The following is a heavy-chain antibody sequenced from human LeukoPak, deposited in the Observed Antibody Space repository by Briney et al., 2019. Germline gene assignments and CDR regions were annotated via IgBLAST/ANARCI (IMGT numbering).Heavy chain of an antibody. J-gene: IGHJ6*02. V-gene: IGHV4-34*01. D-gene: IGHD3-16*01. Sequence: SETLSLTCAVYGGSFSGYYWSWIRQPPGKGLEWIGEINHSGSTNYNPSLKSRVTISVDTSKNQFSLKLSSVTAEDTAVYYCATVLMYDYVWGSSYGMDVWGQRTTVTVSS. CDR3: ATVLMYDYVWGSSYGMDV. CDR1: GGSFSGYY. CDR2: INHSGST.